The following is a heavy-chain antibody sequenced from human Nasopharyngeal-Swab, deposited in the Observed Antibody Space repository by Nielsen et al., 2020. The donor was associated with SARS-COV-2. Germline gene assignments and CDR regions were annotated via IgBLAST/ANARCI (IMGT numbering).Heavy chain of an antibody. Sequence: TLSLTCTVSGGSISSGSYYWSWIRQPAGKGLEWIGRIYTSGSTNYNPSLKSRVTISVDTSKNQFSLKLSSVTAADTAVYYCARGATIFGVVAYGMDVWGQGTTVTVSS. V-gene: IGHV4-61*02. CDR1: GGSISSGSYY. CDR3: ARGATIFGVVAYGMDV. CDR2: IYTSGST. J-gene: IGHJ6*02. D-gene: IGHD3-3*01.